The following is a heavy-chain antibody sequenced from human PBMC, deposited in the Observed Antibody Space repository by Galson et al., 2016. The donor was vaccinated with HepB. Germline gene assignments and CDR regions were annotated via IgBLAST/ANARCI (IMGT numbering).Heavy chain of an antibody. CDR2: IYYSGNS. Sequence: SETLSLTCTVSGGSIISTKYYWGWVRQSPGKGLEWIATIYYSGNSYYNPSPKSRVAISVDTSKNQFSLRLTSVTAADTAVYFCARRVSDRWYESFEGYFDLWGRGNLVTVSS. CDR3: ARRVSDRWYESFEGYFDL. CDR1: GGSIISTKYY. J-gene: IGHJ2*01. D-gene: IGHD4-23*01. V-gene: IGHV4-39*01.